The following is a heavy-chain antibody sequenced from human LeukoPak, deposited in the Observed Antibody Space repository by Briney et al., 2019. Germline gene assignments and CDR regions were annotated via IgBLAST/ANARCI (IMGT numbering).Heavy chain of an antibody. D-gene: IGHD6-19*01. V-gene: IGHV4-59*01. CDR2: IYYSGST. J-gene: IGHJ5*02. CDR3: ARDSFSSGWPRFRFDP. CDR1: GGSISSYY. Sequence: PSETLSLTCTVSGGSISSYYWNWIRQPPGKGLEWIGYIYYSGSTNYNPSLKSRVTISVDTSKNQFSLKLSSVTAADTAVYYCARDSFSSGWPRFRFDPWGQGTLVTVSS.